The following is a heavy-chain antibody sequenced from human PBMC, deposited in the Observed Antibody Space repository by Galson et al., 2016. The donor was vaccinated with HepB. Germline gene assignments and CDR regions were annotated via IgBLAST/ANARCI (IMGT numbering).Heavy chain of an antibody. CDR2: ISSSSSYI. CDR1: GFTFSSYS. D-gene: IGHD2-21*01. CDR3: ARAGVAVVSYTFDI. J-gene: IGHJ3*02. Sequence: SLRLSCAASGFTFSSYSMNWVRQAPGKGLMWVSSISSSSSYIYYADSVKGRFTISRDNAKNSLYLQMNSLRAEDTAVYYCARAGVAVVSYTFDIWGQGTMVTVSS. V-gene: IGHV3-21*01.